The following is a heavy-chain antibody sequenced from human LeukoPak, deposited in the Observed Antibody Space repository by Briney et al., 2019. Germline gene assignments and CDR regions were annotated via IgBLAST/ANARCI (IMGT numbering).Heavy chain of an antibody. CDR2: IRYDGTEE. CDR1: GFTFSTYG. CDR3: AKVGWGWYQIDY. Sequence: GGSLRLSCVASGFTFSTYGMYWVRKAPGKGLEWVAFIRYDGTEEDYADSVKGRFTISRDNSKNTMYLVMNSLRLEDTAVYYCAKVGWGWYQIDYWGQGTLVTLS. J-gene: IGHJ4*02. D-gene: IGHD6-19*01. V-gene: IGHV3-30*02.